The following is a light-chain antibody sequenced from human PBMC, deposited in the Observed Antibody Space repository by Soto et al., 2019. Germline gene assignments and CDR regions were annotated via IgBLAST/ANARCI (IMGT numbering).Light chain of an antibody. J-gene: IGLJ2*01. CDR3: CSYAGSWTFVI. CDR1: SNDVGSDNL. Sequence: QSVLTQPASVSGSPGQSITISCTGTSNDVGSDNLVSWYQQHPGKAPKLVIYEVSKRPSGISHRFSGSKSGNTASLTISGLQAEDEADYFCCSYAGSWTFVILGGGTKVTVL. V-gene: IGLV2-23*02. CDR2: EVS.